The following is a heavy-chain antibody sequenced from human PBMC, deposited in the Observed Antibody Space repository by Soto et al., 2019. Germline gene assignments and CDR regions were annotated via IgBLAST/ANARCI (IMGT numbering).Heavy chain of an antibody. CDR2: IIPIFGTA. D-gene: IGHD3-22*01. CDR1: GGTFRSYV. J-gene: IGHJ6*02. Sequence: ARNGCCNETGGTFRSYVIGWERQAPGQGLEWMGGIIPIFGTANYAQNFQGRVTITADESTSTVYMELSSLRSEDTAVYYCASNYYDSSGYYYVGDYFYYYAIDVWRQGTTVPVS. CDR3: ASNYYDSSGYYYVGDYFYYYAIDV. V-gene: IGHV1-69*01.